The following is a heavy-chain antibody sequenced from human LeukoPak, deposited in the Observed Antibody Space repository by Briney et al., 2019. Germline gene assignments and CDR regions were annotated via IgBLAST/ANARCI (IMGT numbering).Heavy chain of an antibody. CDR2: INGGGYNT. CDR3: ARDPRIMITFRGVIVPCYFDC. CDR1: GFTFNNYV. Sequence: TGGSLRLSCAASGFTFNNYVMSWVRQAPGKGLEWVSTINGGGYNTYYAHPVKGRFTISRDNSKNTLYLQMNSLRAEDTAVYYCARDPRIMITFRGVIVPCYFDCWGQGTLVTVSS. D-gene: IGHD3-16*02. V-gene: IGHV3-23*01. J-gene: IGHJ4*02.